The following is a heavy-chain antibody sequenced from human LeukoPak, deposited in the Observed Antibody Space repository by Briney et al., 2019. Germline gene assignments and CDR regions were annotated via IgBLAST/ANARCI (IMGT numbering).Heavy chain of an antibody. J-gene: IGHJ4*02. Sequence: PGGSLRLSCAAAGFTVSRNYMSWVRQAPGKGLEWVSVINSGGSPYYADSVKGRFTISRDNSKNTLYLQMNSLRAEDTAVYYCARGVAVAGGTDYWGQGTLVTVSS. V-gene: IGHV3-53*01. D-gene: IGHD6-19*01. CDR1: GFTVSRNY. CDR3: ARGVAVAGGTDY. CDR2: INSGGSP.